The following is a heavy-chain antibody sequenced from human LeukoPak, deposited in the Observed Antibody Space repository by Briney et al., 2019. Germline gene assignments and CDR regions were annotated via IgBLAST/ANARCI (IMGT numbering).Heavy chain of an antibody. J-gene: IGHJ4*02. CDR3: ARRAYCGGDCYESYEGHFDY. Sequence: PSETLSLTCTVSGGSISSGSYYWRWLRQPPGTGLEWLGYIYYSGSTNYNPSLKSRVTISVDTSKNQFSLKLSSVTAADTAVYYCARRAYCGGDCYESYEGHFDYWGQGTLVTVSS. D-gene: IGHD2-21*02. V-gene: IGHV4-61*01. CDR2: IYYSGST. CDR1: GGSISSGSYY.